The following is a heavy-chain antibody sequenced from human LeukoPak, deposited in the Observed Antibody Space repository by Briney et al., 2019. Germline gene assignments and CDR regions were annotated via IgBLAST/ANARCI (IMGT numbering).Heavy chain of an antibody. V-gene: IGHV1-69*06. CDR3: ARDRGGGTTDY. D-gene: IGHD1-1*01. Sequence: SVKVSCKASGGTFSSYTISWVRQAPGQGVEWMGGIIPVFGTANYPQKFQGRVTIIADKSTNTAYMELSSLRSEDTAVYYCARDRGGGTTDYWGQGTLVTVSS. CDR2: IIPVFGTA. CDR1: GGTFSSYT. J-gene: IGHJ4*02.